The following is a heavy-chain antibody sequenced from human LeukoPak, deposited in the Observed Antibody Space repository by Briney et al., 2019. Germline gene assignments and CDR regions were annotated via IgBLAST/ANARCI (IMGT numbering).Heavy chain of an antibody. V-gene: IGHV3-48*01. J-gene: IGHJ4*02. Sequence: GGSLRLSCAASGFTFNSNSMNWVRQAPGKGLEWVSYISSGCSTIYYTGSVKGRFTISRDNAKNSLYLQMNSLRAEDTAVYYCARDRPPGYWGQGTLVTVSS. CDR1: GFTFNSNS. CDR2: ISSGCSTI. CDR3: ARDRPPGY.